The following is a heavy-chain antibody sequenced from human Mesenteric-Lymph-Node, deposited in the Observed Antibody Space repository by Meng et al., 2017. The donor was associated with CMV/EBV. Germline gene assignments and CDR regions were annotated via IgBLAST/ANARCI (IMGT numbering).Heavy chain of an antibody. J-gene: IGHJ3*02. Sequence: GASGFTFSSCAMSWVRQAPGKGLEWVSGISGNAASTYYPDSVKGRFTISRDNSKNTLYMQINSLRADDTAVYYCAKTISGRFGIFDMWGQGTLVTVSS. CDR1: GFTFSSCA. CDR3: AKTISGRFGIFDM. CDR2: ISGNAAST. V-gene: IGHV3-23*01. D-gene: IGHD1-26*01.